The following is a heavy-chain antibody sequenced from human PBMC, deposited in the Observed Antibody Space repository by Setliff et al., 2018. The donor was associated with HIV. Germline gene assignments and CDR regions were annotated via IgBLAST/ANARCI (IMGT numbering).Heavy chain of an antibody. CDR2: MNPNSGNT. D-gene: IGHD3-10*01. J-gene: IGHJ4*02. V-gene: IGHV1-8*02. Sequence: ASVKVSCKTSGYTFITYDINWVRQAAGQGLEWMGWMNPNSGNTNFAQKFQGRVTMTRDTSIGTAYMELRSLRSEDTAVYYCARGRRLLRGILVYWGQGTRGT. CDR1: GYTFITYD. CDR3: ARGRRLLRGILVY.